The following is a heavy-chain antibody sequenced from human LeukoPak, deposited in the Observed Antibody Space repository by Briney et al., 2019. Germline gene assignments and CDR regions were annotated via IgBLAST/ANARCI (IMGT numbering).Heavy chain of an antibody. CDR3: ASNFFWSGQYFDY. V-gene: IGHV3-48*02. CDR2: ISSSSSTI. CDR1: GFTFNSYS. D-gene: IGHD3-3*01. Sequence: GGSLRLSCAASGFTFNSYSMNWVRQAPGKGLEWVSCISSSSSTIYYADSVKGRFTISRDNAKNSLYLQMNSLRDEDTAVYYCASNFFWSGQYFDYWGQGTLVTVSS. J-gene: IGHJ4*02.